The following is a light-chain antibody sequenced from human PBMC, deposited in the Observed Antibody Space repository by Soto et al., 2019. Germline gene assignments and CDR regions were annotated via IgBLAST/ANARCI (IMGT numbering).Light chain of an antibody. CDR3: SSYTSSTTRV. Sequence: QSALTQPASVSGSPGQSITISCTGTSSDVGDYNYVSWYQQHPGKAPKLMIYDVSNRPSGVSNRFSGSKSGSTASLTISGLQDEDEADYCCSSYTSSTTRVFGAGTKLTVL. CDR2: DVS. CDR1: SSDVGDYNY. J-gene: IGLJ1*01. V-gene: IGLV2-14*01.